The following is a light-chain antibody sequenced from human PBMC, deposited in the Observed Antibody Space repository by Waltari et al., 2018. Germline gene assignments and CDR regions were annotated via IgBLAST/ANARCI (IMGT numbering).Light chain of an antibody. CDR3: QHYVSLPAT. J-gene: IGKJ1*01. V-gene: IGKV3-20*01. Sequence: EIVLTQSPGTLSLSPGERATLSCRASQSVSRTLAWYQQKPGPAPRLLIYGASPRATGIPGRFSGGGSGTDFSLTISRLEPEDFAVYYCQHYVSLPATFGQGTKVEIK. CDR1: QSVSRT. CDR2: GAS.